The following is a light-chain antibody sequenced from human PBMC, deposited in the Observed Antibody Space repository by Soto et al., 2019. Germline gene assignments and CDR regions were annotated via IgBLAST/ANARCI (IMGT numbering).Light chain of an antibody. CDR2: ENN. CDR1: SSNIGAGYE. Sequence: QSVLTQPPSVSEAPGQRVTISCNGSSSNIGAGYEAHWYQQVPGTAPKLLIYENNNRPSGVPDRFSGSKSGTSASLAITGLQAQDEAEYHCQSSDSSLSGYVFGTGTKLTVL. CDR3: QSSDSSLSGYV. J-gene: IGLJ1*01. V-gene: IGLV1-40*01.